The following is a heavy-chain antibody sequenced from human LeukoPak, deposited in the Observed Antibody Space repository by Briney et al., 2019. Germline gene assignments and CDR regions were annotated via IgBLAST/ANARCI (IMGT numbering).Heavy chain of an antibody. D-gene: IGHD6-13*01. Sequence: ASVKVSCKASGYTFTSYDINWVRQATGQGLEWMGWMNPNSGNTGYAQKFQGRVTMTRNTSISTAYMELSSLRSEDTAVYYCARERHSSSWYRKPLGYWGQGTLVTVSS. CDR3: ARERHSSSWYRKPLGY. CDR1: GYTFTSYD. J-gene: IGHJ4*02. CDR2: MNPNSGNT. V-gene: IGHV1-8*01.